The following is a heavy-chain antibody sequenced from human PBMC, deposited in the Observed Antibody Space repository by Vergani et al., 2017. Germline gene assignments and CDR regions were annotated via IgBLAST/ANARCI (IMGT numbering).Heavy chain of an antibody. CDR3: SRGRGYSFGDSDY. CDR2: IRNKAYGGTT. J-gene: IGHJ4*02. Sequence: EVQLVESGGGLVPPGRYLRLFCAASGFSFGDYAMTWVRQAPGKGLGWVAFIRNKAYGGTTEYAASVKGRFTISRDDSKRLAYLQLSGLKTEDTAVYFCSRGRGYSFGDSDYWGQGTLVTVSS. V-gene: IGHV3-49*04. CDR1: GFSFGDYA. D-gene: IGHD5-18*01.